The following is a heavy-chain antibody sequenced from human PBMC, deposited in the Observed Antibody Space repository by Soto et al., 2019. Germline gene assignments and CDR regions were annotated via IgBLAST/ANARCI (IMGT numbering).Heavy chain of an antibody. V-gene: IGHV4-61*01. J-gene: IGHJ5*02. Sequence: QVQLQESGPGLVKPSETLSLTCTVSGGSVSSGSYYWSWIRQPPGKGLEWIGYIYYSGSTNYNPSLKSRVTISVDTSKNQVALKLSSVTAADTAVYYCARMINAGNNWFDPWGQGTLVTVSS. CDR2: IYYSGST. CDR3: ARMINAGNNWFDP. CDR1: GGSVSSGSYY. D-gene: IGHD3-10*01.